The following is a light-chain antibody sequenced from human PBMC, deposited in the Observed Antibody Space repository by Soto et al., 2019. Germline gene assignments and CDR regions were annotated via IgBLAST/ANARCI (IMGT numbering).Light chain of an antibody. CDR2: ENN. CDR1: SSNIGRTS. V-gene: IGLV1-51*02. CDR3: GTWDSNLSADI. Sequence: QSVLTQPPSVSAAPGHKVTISCSGSSSNIGRTSVSWYQQLPETAPRLLIYENNKRPSGIPDQFSSAKSGTSATLVITGLQTGDEADYVCGTWDSNLSADIFGTGTKVTVL. J-gene: IGLJ1*01.